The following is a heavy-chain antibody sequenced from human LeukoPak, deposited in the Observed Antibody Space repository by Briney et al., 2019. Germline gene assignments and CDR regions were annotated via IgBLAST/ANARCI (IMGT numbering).Heavy chain of an antibody. V-gene: IGHV1-46*01. D-gene: IGHD6-6*01. CDR1: GYTFTSYY. Sequence: ASVKVSCKASGYTFTSYYMHWVRQAPGQGLEWMGIFNPSGGSTNYAQQFQGRVTMTRDTSTGTVYMELSSLRSEDTAVYYCARNLVAPDYWGQGTLVTVSS. J-gene: IGHJ4*02. CDR2: FNPSGGST. CDR3: ARNLVAPDY.